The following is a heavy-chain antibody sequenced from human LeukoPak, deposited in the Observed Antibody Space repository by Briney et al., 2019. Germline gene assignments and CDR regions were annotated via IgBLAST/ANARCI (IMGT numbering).Heavy chain of an antibody. CDR1: DDSISDYY. CDR3: TRGAGWLIDY. Sequence: SETLSLTCTVSDDSISDYYRGWNRQPPGKGLEWIGYFYNSGRSTYNPALKSRVTISADTSKHHFSLKLNCVTTADTAVYYCTRGAGWLIDYWGQGILVTVSS. V-gene: IGHV4-59*01. D-gene: IGHD3-16*01. J-gene: IGHJ4*02. CDR2: FYNSGRS.